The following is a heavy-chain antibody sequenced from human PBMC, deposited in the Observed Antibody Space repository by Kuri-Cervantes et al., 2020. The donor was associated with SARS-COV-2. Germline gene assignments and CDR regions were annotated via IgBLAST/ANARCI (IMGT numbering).Heavy chain of an antibody. CDR2: INSDGSST. J-gene: IGHJ6*02. CDR3: ARDLTLGYCSGGSCYYYYYGMDV. CDR1: GFTFSSYW. D-gene: IGHD2-15*01. Sequence: GGSLRPPFAASGFTFSSYWMHWVRQAPGKGLVWVSRINSDGSSTSYADSVKGRFTISRDNAKNTLYLQMNSLRAEDTAVYYCARDLTLGYCSGGSCYYYYYGMDVRGQGTTVTVSS. V-gene: IGHV3-74*01.